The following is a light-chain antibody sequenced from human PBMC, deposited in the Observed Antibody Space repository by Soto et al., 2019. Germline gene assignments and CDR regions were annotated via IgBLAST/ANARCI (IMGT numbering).Light chain of an antibody. CDR3: QQYEDLPLT. CDR1: QDITNY. CDR2: DAS. V-gene: IGKV1-33*01. Sequence: DIQMTQSPSSLSVSVGDRVTITCQASQDITNYLNWYQQKPGNAPKLLIFDASNVETGVPSRFTGSGSGTDFTFTISSLQPEDIATYFCQQYEDLPLTFGGGTKVEIK. J-gene: IGKJ4*01.